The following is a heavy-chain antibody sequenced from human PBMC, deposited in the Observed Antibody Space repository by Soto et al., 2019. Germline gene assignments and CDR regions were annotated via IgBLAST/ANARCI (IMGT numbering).Heavy chain of an antibody. V-gene: IGHV1-2*04. Sequence: ASVKVSCKASGYTFTGYYMHWVRQAPGQGLEWMGWINPNSGGTNYAQKFQGWVTMTRDTSISTAYMELSRLRSDDTAVYYCARDSGVWYDSSGYYPVYYYGMDVWGQGTTVTVSS. CDR2: INPNSGGT. CDR3: ARDSGVWYDSSGYYPVYYYGMDV. CDR1: GYTFTGYY. J-gene: IGHJ6*02. D-gene: IGHD3-22*01.